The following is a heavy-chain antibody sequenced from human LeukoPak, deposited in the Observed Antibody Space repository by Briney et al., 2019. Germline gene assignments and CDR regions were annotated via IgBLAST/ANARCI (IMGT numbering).Heavy chain of an antibody. CDR1: GFTFSSYS. Sequence: PWGSLRLSCAASGFTFSSYSMNWVRQAPGKGLEWVSSISSSSSYIYYADSVKGRFTISRDNAKNSLYLQMNSLRAEDTAVYYCARDRVGATPWSVDYWGQGTLVTVSS. CDR2: ISSSSSYI. D-gene: IGHD1-26*01. J-gene: IGHJ4*02. CDR3: ARDRVGATPWSVDY. V-gene: IGHV3-21*01.